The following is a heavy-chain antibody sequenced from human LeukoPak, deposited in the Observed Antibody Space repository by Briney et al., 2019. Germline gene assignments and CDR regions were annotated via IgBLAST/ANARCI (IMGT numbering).Heavy chain of an antibody. J-gene: IGHJ5*02. D-gene: IGHD6-13*01. CDR2: INPNSGGT. CDR3: ARDGRYSSSWYRQRKNWFDP. V-gene: IGHV1-2*02. Sequence: GASEKVSCKASGYTFTGYYMHWVRQAPGQGLEWMGWINPNSGGTNYAQKFQGRVTMTRDTSISTAYMELSRLRSDDTAVYYCARDGRYSSSWYRQRKNWFDPWGQGTLVTVSS. CDR1: GYTFTGYY.